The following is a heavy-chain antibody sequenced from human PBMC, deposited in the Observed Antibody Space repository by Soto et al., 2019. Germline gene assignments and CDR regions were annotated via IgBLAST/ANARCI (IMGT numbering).Heavy chain of an antibody. CDR1: GYTVSGYY. CDR3: AKGGAIVAAGTRVYLYNAMDV. J-gene: IGHJ6*02. Sequence: ASVKGSCKAAGYTVSGYYVHWVRQAPGEGLEWMGWINPNSGDTYLAQRFQGRVTMNRDTSIGTAYMELRGLTSDDTAEYYCAKGGAIVAAGTRVYLYNAMDVWGQGTTVTVSS. V-gene: IGHV1-2*02. CDR2: INPNSGDT. D-gene: IGHD1-26*01.